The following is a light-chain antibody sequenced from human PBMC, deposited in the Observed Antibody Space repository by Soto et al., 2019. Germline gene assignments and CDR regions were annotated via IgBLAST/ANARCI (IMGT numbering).Light chain of an antibody. CDR3: CSFAGSYTYV. Sequence: QSVLTQPRSVSGSPGQSVTISCTGTSNDVGGYNYVSWYQHHPGKAPKLMIYDVSKRPSGVPDRFSDSKSGNTASLTISGLQAEDEADYYCCSFAGSYTYVFGTGTKVTVL. CDR1: SNDVGGYNY. J-gene: IGLJ1*01. V-gene: IGLV2-11*01. CDR2: DVS.